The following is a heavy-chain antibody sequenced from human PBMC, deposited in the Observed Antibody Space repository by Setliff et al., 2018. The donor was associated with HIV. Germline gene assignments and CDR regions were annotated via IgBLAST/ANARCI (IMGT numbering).Heavy chain of an antibody. V-gene: IGHV1-69*10. Sequence: ASVKVSCKASGGTFNTHAFSWVRQAPGQGLEWMGGIIPVRGFANYARNFQGRVTITADTSTNTAYLEVVSLRSEDTAIYYCARHYFDSNSYYRPPFDSWGQGTPVTVSS. D-gene: IGHD3-22*01. J-gene: IGHJ5*01. CDR1: GGTFNTHA. CDR2: IIPVRGFA. CDR3: ARHYFDSNSYYRPPFDS.